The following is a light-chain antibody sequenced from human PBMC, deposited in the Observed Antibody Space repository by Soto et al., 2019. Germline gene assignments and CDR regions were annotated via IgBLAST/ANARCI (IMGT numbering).Light chain of an antibody. CDR2: RST. Sequence: QSVLTQPPSASGTPGQRVTISCSGSTSNIGTNSVYWYQQLPGTAPKLLIYRSTKRPSGVPDRFSGSKSGTSASLAISGLRYEDETDYYCAVWDDSLSGVIFGRWTTVTVL. CDR3: AVWDDSLSGVI. J-gene: IGLJ2*01. CDR1: TSNIGTNS. V-gene: IGLV1-47*01.